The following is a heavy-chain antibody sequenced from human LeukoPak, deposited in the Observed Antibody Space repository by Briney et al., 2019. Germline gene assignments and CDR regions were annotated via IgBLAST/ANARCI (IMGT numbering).Heavy chain of an antibody. Sequence: PGGSLRLSCAASGFTFSSYGMHWVRQAPGKGLEWVAVISYDGSNKYYADSVKGRFTISRDNSKNTLYLQMNSLRAEDTAVYYCAKSVSGDWGQGTLVTVSS. CDR1: GFTFSSYG. J-gene: IGHJ4*02. D-gene: IGHD7-27*01. CDR3: AKSVSGD. CDR2: ISYDGSNK. V-gene: IGHV3-30*18.